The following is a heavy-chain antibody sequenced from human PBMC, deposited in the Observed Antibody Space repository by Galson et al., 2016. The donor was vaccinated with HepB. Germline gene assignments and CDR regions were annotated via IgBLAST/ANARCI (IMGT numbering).Heavy chain of an antibody. CDR1: GFSFSGRYW. V-gene: IGHV3-7*01. CDR3: VRGHGWFDP. Sequence: SLRLSCAASGFSFSGRYWMSWVRQAPGKRLEWVANIIQAGSERYYVDSVKGRFTISRDNARNSLYLQMNRLRVEDTAVYYCVRGHGWFDPWGQGTLVTVSS. J-gene: IGHJ5*02. CDR2: IIQAGSER.